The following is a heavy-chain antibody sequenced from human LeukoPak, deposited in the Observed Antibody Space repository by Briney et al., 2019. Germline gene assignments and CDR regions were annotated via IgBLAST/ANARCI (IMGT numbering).Heavy chain of an antibody. CDR2: IGTAGDT. J-gene: IGHJ6*04. Sequence: PGGSLRLSCAASGFTFSSFDMHWVRHATGKGLEWVSLIGTAGDTYYAGSVKGRFTISRENAKNSLYLQMNSLRAGDTAVYYCARFRGSMGVWGKGTTVTISS. CDR1: GFTFSSFD. CDR3: ARFRGSMGV. D-gene: IGHD3-10*01. V-gene: IGHV3-13*01.